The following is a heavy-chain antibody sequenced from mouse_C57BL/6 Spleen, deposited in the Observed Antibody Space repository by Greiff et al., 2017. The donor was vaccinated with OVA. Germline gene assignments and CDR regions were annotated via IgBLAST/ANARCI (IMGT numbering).Heavy chain of an antibody. Sequence: QVQLKQPGAELVKPGASVKLSCKASGYTFTSYWMHWVKQRPGQGLEWIGMIHPNSGSTNYNEKFKSKATLTVDKSSSTAYMQLSSLTSEDSAVYYCARPSYDGYYVVAYWGQGTLVTVSA. J-gene: IGHJ3*01. V-gene: IGHV1-64*01. CDR2: IHPNSGST. D-gene: IGHD2-3*01. CDR1: GYTFTSYW. CDR3: ARPSYDGYYVVAY.